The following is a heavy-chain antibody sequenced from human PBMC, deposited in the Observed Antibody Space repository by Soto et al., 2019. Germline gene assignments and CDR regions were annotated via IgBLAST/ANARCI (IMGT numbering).Heavy chain of an antibody. CDR2: INGPGDDT. Sequence: VGSLRLSCVSSVCTFNNYAMSCVRHAPGKWLEWVSSINGPGDDTYYADSVKGRFTISRDNSKNTLYLQMNRLRDDDDTALYYCAKKEAYDNVWGKSPFDWAQGTLFNVSS. CDR3: AKKEAYDNVWGKSPFD. J-gene: IGHJ4*03. CDR1: VCTFNNYA. V-gene: IGHV3-23*01. D-gene: IGHD3-16*01.